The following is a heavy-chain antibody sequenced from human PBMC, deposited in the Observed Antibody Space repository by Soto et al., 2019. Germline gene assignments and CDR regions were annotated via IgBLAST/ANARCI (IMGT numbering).Heavy chain of an antibody. CDR3: ARATASGYYDY. CDR2: ISSNGGST. D-gene: IGHD3-22*01. CDR1: GFTFSSYA. V-gene: IGHV3-64*02. J-gene: IGHJ4*02. Sequence: GGSLRLSCAASGFTFSSYALHWVRQAPGEGLQYVSAISSNGGSTYYADSVKGRFTISRDNSKNTLYLQMGSLRAEDMAVYYCARATASGYYDYWGQGTLVTVSS.